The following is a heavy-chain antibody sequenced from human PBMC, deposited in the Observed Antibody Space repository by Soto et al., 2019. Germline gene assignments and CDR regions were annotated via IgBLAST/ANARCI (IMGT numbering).Heavy chain of an antibody. CDR2: VSTYNGDA. CDR1: GDSFSNYG. D-gene: IGHD6-6*01. CDR3: ARVEYYYMNV. V-gene: IGHV1-18*01. Sequence: QVQLEQSGGEVKKPGASVKVSCKASGDSFSNYGISWVRQAPGQGLEWVGWVSTYNGDARDAQNVQGRLTMTTDKSTGTAYMELRNLRSDDTARYFCARVEYYYMNVWGKGTTVTVSS. J-gene: IGHJ6*03.